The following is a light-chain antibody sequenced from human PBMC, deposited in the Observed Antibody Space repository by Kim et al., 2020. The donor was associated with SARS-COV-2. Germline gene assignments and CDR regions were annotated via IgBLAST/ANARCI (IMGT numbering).Light chain of an antibody. CDR3: QQRSKWLT. V-gene: IGKV3-11*01. J-gene: IGKJ4*01. Sequence: SCAPGKTATLSCRASQSVGTYLAWYQQKPGKAPRLLIYDASNRATGIPARFSGSGSGTDFTLTISSLEPEDFAVYYCQQRSKWLTFGGGTKVDIK. CDR2: DAS. CDR1: QSVGTY.